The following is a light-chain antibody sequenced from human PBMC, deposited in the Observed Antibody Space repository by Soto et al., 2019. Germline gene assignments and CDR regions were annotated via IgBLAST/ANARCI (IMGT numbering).Light chain of an antibody. CDR1: QSVSSS. CDR2: DAS. V-gene: IGKV3-11*01. J-gene: IGKJ5*01. CDR3: QQRSSAIT. Sequence: EIVLTQSPVTLSLSPGERATLSCRASQSVSSSLAWYQQKPGQAPRLLIYDASNTATGIPARFSGSWSGTDFTLTSSGLEPEDFAIYYCQQRSSAITFGQGTRLETK.